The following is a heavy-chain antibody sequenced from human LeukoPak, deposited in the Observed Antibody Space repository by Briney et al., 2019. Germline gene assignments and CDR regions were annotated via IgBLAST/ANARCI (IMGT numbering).Heavy chain of an antibody. CDR1: RFTFSSYW. CDR2: IKQDGSEK. CDR3: RVLRYFDWLYFDY. J-gene: IGHJ4*02. D-gene: IGHD3-9*01. V-gene: IGHV3-7*01. Sequence: GSLRLSCAASRFTFSSYWMIWVRQAPGKGLECVAKIKQDGSEKYYVDSVKGRFTISRDNAKNSLYLQMNSLRAEDTAVYYCRVLRYFDWLYFDYWGQGTLVTVSS.